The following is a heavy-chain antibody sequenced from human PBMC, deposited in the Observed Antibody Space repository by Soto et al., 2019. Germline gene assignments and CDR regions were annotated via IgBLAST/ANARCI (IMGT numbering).Heavy chain of an antibody. V-gene: IGHV3-13*01. J-gene: IGHJ4*02. D-gene: IGHD2-15*01. CDR1: GFTFSSYD. Sequence: GGSLRLSCAASGFTFSSYDMHWVRQATGKGLEWVSAIGTAGDTYYPGSVKGRFTISRENAKNSLYLQMNSLRAGDTAVYYCARELGYCSGGSCYSLHYFDYWGQGTLVTVSS. CDR3: ARELGYCSGGSCYSLHYFDY. CDR2: IGTAGDT.